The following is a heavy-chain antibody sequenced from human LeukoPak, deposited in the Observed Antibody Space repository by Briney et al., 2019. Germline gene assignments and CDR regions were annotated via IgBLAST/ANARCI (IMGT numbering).Heavy chain of an antibody. V-gene: IGHV4-34*01. CDR2: IDHSGST. D-gene: IGHD3-10*01. J-gene: IGHJ3*02. CDR3: ARGNRPYGEHEAFDI. CDR1: DESFSGYY. Sequence: PSETLSLTCAVYDESFSGYYCSWIRQPPRKGLERIGEIDHSGSTNYNPSLQSRVTISVDTSKNQFSLKVSSVSAADTAVYYCARGNRPYGEHEAFDIWGHGTTVTVS.